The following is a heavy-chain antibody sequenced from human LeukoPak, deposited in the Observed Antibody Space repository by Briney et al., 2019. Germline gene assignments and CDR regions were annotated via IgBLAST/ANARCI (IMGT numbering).Heavy chain of an antibody. J-gene: IGHJ4*02. V-gene: IGHV5-51*01. CDR3: ARAAYCGPAKCYDQELDY. CDR1: GYTFTTYY. D-gene: IGHD2-21*01. CDR2: INPGDSDT. Sequence: GESLKISCKGSGYTFTTYYIGWVRQMPGKGLEWMGIINPGDSDTRYSPSFQGLVTLSVDKSFSTAYLQWSSLKASDTATYYCARAAYCGPAKCYDQELDYWGQGTLVTVSS.